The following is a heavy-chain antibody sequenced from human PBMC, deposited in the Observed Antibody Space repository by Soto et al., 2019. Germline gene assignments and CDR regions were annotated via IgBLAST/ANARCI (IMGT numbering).Heavy chain of an antibody. D-gene: IGHD3-10*01. J-gene: IGHJ5*02. CDR1: GASIISLDYY. V-gene: IGHV4-30-4*01. Sequence: QVQLQESGPGLVRPSQTLSLTCTVSGASIISLDYYWTWIRQPPGKGLEWIGPIYHTGATYYNPSLESLAVMSVDTSNNQFSLKLSSVTAADTAVFYCARGAVVNLVRGVISGNWFDPWGQRTLDTVSS. CDR3: ARGAVVNLVRGVISGNWFDP. CDR2: IYHTGAT.